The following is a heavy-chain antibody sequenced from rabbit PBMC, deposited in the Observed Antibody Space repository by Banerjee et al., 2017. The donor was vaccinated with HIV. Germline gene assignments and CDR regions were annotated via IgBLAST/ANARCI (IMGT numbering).Heavy chain of an antibody. D-gene: IGHD7-1*01. CDR2: IYPDYGNT. Sequence: QEQLVESGGGLVTLGGSLKLSCKASGIDFSNYGISWVRQAPGKGLELIACIYPDYGNTDYASWVNGRFTISKTSSTTVALQMTSLTAADTATYFCARDLAAVTGWNFGLWGPGTLVTVS. CDR1: GIDFSNYG. J-gene: IGHJ6*01. V-gene: IGHV1S45*01. CDR3: ARDLAAVTGWNFGL.